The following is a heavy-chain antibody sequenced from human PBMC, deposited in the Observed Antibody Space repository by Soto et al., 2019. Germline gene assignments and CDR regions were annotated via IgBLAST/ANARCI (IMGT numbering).Heavy chain of an antibody. V-gene: IGHV1-3*05. J-gene: IGHJ6*02. CDR2: INAGNGNT. CDR1: GYTFTSYA. D-gene: IGHD6-13*01. Sequence: QVQLVQSGAEEKKPGASVKVSCKASGYTFTSYAMHWVRQAPGQGLEWMGWINAGNGNTKYSQMFQGRVTITRDTSASTAYMELSSLRSEDTAVYYCARDGSWYDAVDYYYYYGMDVWGQGTTVTVSS. CDR3: ARDGSWYDAVDYYYYYGMDV.